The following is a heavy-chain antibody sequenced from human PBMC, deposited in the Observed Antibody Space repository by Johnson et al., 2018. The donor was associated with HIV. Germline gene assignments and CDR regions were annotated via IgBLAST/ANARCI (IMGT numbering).Heavy chain of an antibody. Sequence: VQLVESGGGLVQAGGSLRLSCAASGFTFSRYWMSWVRQAPGKGLEWVANIKQDGSEKYYLDSVKGRFTISRDNAKNSLYVQMNSLRSEDTAVYYCARVAGSGWYRGAFDIWGQGTMVTVSS. V-gene: IGHV3-7*01. CDR1: GFTFSRYW. CDR2: IKQDGSEK. J-gene: IGHJ3*02. CDR3: ARVAGSGWYRGAFDI. D-gene: IGHD6-19*01.